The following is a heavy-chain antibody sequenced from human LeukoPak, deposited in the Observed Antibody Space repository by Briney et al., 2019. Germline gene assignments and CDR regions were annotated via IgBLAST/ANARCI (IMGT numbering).Heavy chain of an antibody. J-gene: IGHJ6*03. CDR2: ISYSGST. CDR1: GGSISSSPYY. CDR3: ARAYVLRYFDYGRFGYYYYYYMDV. V-gene: IGHV4-39*07. D-gene: IGHD3-9*01. Sequence: SETLSLTCTVSGGSISSSPYYWVWIRQPPGKGLEWIGSISYSGSTYYNPSLKSRVTISVDTSKNQFSLKLSSVTAADTAVYYCARAYVLRYFDYGRFGYYYYYYMDVWGKGTTVTISS.